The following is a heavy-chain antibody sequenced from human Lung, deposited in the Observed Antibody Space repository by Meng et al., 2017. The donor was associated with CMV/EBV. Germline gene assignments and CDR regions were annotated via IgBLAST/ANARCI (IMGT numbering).Heavy chain of an antibody. Sequence: SCAASGFTFSSYVMHWVRQAPGKGLERVAFIRYDGSNKYYADSVKGRFTISRDNSKNTLYLQMNSLRAEDTAVYYCAKGSGDGYNFAGTLDYWGQGT. D-gene: IGHD5-24*01. CDR3: AKGSGDGYNFAGTLDY. V-gene: IGHV3-30*02. J-gene: IGHJ4*02. CDR2: IRYDGSNK. CDR1: GFTFSSYV.